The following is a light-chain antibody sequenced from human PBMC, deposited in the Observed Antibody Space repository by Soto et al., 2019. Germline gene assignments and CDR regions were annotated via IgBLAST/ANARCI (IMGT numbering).Light chain of an antibody. Sequence: DIQMTKSPSSLSASVGDRVTITCRASQSISTYLNWYHQRPGKAPKLLIYAAYSLQSGVPSRFSGSGSGTEFTLTISSLQLEDFATYYCQQSYSTPYTFGQGTKLEIK. CDR3: QQSYSTPYT. J-gene: IGKJ2*01. CDR1: QSISTY. CDR2: AAY. V-gene: IGKV1-39*01.